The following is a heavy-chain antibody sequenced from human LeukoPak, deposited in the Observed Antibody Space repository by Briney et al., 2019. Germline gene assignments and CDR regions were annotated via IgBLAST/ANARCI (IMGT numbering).Heavy chain of an antibody. CDR1: GFTFSSYW. V-gene: IGHV3-7*01. CDR3: AGPGAGSYDYFDY. CDR2: IKQDGSEK. D-gene: IGHD3-10*01. Sequence: GGSLRLSCAASGFTFSSYWMSWVRQAPGKGLEWVANIKQDGSEKYYVDSVKGRFTISRDNAKNSLYLQMNSLRAEDTAVYYCAGPGAGSYDYFDYWGQGTLVTVSS. J-gene: IGHJ4*02.